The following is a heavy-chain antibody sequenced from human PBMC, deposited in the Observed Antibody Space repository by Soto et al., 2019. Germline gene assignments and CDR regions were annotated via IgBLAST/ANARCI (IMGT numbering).Heavy chain of an antibody. CDR2: INHSGST. V-gene: IGHV4-34*01. CDR1: GYTFTGYY. J-gene: IGHJ4*02. D-gene: IGHD6-6*01. Sequence: QVQLVQSGAEVKKPGASVKVSCKASGYTFTGYYMHWVRQAPGQGLEWIGEINHSGSTNYNPSLKSRVTISVDTSKNQFSLKLSSVTAADTAVYYCASRQLVFYQGFDYWGQGTLVTVSS. CDR3: ASRQLVFYQGFDY.